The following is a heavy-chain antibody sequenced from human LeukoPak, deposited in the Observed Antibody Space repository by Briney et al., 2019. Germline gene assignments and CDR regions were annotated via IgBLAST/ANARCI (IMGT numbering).Heavy chain of an antibody. D-gene: IGHD2-2*02. J-gene: IGHJ4*02. CDR3: ARSLGEKLGYCSSTSCYIPHYFDY. V-gene: IGHV5-51*01. Sequence: GESLKISCKGSGYSFTSYWIGWVRQMPGKGLEWMGIIYPGDSVTRYSPSFQGQVTISADKSISTAYLQWSSLKASDTAMYYCARSLGEKLGYCSSTSCYIPHYFDYWGQGTLVTVSS. CDR2: IYPGDSVT. CDR1: GYSFTSYW.